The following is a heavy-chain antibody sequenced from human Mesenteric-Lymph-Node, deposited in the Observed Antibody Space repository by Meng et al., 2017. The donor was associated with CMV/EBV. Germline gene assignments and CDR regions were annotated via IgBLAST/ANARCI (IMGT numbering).Heavy chain of an antibody. CDR3: AKDVKTLGGGYSGGYYSDN. D-gene: IGHD3-16*01. Sequence: TFSSYAISWVRQAPGQGLEWMGRFIPILGIANYARKFQGRVTITADKSTSTAYMELSSLRSEDTAVYFCAKDVKTLGGGYSGGYYSDNWGQGTLVTVSS. J-gene: IGHJ4*02. CDR2: FIPILGIA. V-gene: IGHV1-69*04. CDR1: TFSSYA.